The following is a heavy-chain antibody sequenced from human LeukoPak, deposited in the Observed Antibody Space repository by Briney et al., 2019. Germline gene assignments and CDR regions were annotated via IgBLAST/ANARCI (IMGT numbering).Heavy chain of an antibody. CDR2: INHSGST. CDR3: ARGGRLRLGELSSLDY. D-gene: IGHD3-16*02. CDR1: GGSFSGYY. J-gene: IGHJ4*02. V-gene: IGHV4-34*01. Sequence: PSETLSLTCAVYGGSFSGYYWSWIRQPPGKGLEWIGEINHSGSTNYNPSLKSRVTISVDTSKNQFSLKLSSVTAADTAVYYCARGGRLRLGELSSLDYWGQGTLVTVSS.